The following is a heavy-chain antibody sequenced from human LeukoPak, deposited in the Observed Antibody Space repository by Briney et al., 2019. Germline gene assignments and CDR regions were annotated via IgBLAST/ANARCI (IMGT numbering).Heavy chain of an antibody. CDR1: GGSISGYY. D-gene: IGHD2-21*01. Sequence: SEALSLTCTVSGGSISGYYWNWIRQPPGQGLEWIGYTSDSGGHTDYKPSLKSRVAISRDTSKNQFSLKLTFATAADTAVYYCARWHSHGRYFDYWGQGALVTVSS. V-gene: IGHV4-59*01. CDR3: ARWHSHGRYFDY. CDR2: TSDSGGHT. J-gene: IGHJ4*02.